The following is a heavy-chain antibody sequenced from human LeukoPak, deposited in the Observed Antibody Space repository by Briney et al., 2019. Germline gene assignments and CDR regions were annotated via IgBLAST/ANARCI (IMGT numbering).Heavy chain of an antibody. CDR2: ISGSGGST. Sequence: SGGSLRLSCAASGFTFSSYAMSWVRQAPGKGLEWVSAISGSGGSTYYADSVKGRFTISRDNSKNTLYLQMNSLRAEDTAVYYCAKEGYYDSSGYYEGPWGQGTLVTVSS. D-gene: IGHD3-22*01. J-gene: IGHJ5*02. V-gene: IGHV3-23*01. CDR1: GFTFSSYA. CDR3: AKEGYYDSSGYYEGP.